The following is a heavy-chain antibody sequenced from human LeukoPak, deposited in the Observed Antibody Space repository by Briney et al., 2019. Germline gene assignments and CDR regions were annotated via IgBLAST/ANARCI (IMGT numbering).Heavy chain of an antibody. Sequence: PGGSLRLSCAASGFTFSSYWMSWVRQAPGKGLEWVANIKRDGSEKYYVDSVKGRFTTSRDNAKNSLYLQMSSLRAEDTAVYYCAKECVDSSGYYYVPNWFDPWGQGTLVTVSS. CDR3: AKECVDSSGYYYVPNWFDP. CDR2: IKRDGSEK. V-gene: IGHV3-7*01. CDR1: GFTFSSYW. J-gene: IGHJ5*02. D-gene: IGHD3-22*01.